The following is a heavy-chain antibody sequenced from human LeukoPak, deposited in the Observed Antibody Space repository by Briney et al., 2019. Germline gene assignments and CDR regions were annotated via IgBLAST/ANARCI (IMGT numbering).Heavy chain of an antibody. D-gene: IGHD6-19*01. CDR2: ISSSVSNI. Sequence: GGSLTLSYAASGFTFTSYEMNWVRQAPGKGLEWVSYISSSVSNIFYADSVKGPSTISRHNDKNSLYLQMNSLRAEDTAVYYCARASSGWANNAFDIWGQGTMVTVPS. J-gene: IGHJ3*02. V-gene: IGHV3-48*03. CDR1: GFTFTSYE. CDR3: ARASSGWANNAFDI.